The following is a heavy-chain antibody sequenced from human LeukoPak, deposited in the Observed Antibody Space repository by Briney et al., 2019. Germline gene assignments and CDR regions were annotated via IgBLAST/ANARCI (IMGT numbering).Heavy chain of an antibody. CDR3: ARHDFDLPMIYSFFVH. Sequence: GASVKVSCKASGYTFTKYYMNWVRQAPGQGLEWMGIMHPTGDSTNYAQKSQGRVTLTRDTSTGTFYMELSSLTSEDTAAYYCARHDFDLPMIYSFFVHWGQGTLVTVSS. D-gene: IGHD3-3*01. CDR2: MHPTGDST. J-gene: IGHJ5*02. V-gene: IGHV1-46*01. CDR1: GYTFTKYY.